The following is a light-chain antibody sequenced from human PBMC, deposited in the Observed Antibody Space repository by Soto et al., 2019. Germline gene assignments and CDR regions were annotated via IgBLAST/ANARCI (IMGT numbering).Light chain of an antibody. CDR1: QSISSY. J-gene: IGKJ1*01. CDR2: AAS. Sequence: IQMTQSPSSLSASVGDRVTITCRASQSISSYLNWYQQKPGKAPNLLIYAASTLQSGVPSRFSGSGSGTDFTLTISSLQPEDFAVYYCQQYGNSPQTFGQGTKVDIK. CDR3: QQYGNSPQT. V-gene: IGKV1-39*01.